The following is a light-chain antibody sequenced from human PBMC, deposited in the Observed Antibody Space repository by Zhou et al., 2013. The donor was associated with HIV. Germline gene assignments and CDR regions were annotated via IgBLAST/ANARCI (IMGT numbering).Light chain of an antibody. J-gene: IGKJ1*01. CDR2: KAS. V-gene: IGKV1-39*01. CDR1: QTISVY. Sequence: IQLTQSPSSLSASVGDRVIITCRASQTISVYLAWYQQRPGKAPRLLMHKASNLESGVSSRFSGSGSGTDFTLTISSLQPEDFATYYCQQSRTFGQGTKVEIK. CDR3: QQSRT.